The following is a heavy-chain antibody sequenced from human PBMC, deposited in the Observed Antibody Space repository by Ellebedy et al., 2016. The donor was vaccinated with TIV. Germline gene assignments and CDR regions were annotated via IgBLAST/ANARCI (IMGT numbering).Heavy chain of an antibody. CDR3: AGSGSYHLFLFDY. CDR2: ISGSSSYI. D-gene: IGHD1-26*01. CDR1: GFTFSSYS. V-gene: IGHV3-21*01. Sequence: GESLKISCAASGFTFSSYSMNWVRQAPGKGLEWVSSISGSSSYIYYADSVKGRFTISRDNAKNSLYLQMNSLRAEDTAVYYCAGSGSYHLFLFDYWGQGTLVTVSS. J-gene: IGHJ4*02.